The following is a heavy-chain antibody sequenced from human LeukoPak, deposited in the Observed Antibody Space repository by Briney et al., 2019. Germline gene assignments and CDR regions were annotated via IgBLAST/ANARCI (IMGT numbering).Heavy chain of an antibody. CDR1: GFTFSGYY. V-gene: IGHV1-2*02. D-gene: IGHD1-7*01. Sequence: ASVKVSCKASGFTFSGYYMHWVRQAPGQGFEWMGWINPNSGGTNFAQKFQGRVTMTRDTSISTAYMDLSRLRSDDTAVYYCVQFELDYWGQGTLVTVSS. CDR2: INPNSGGT. CDR3: VQFELDY. J-gene: IGHJ4*02.